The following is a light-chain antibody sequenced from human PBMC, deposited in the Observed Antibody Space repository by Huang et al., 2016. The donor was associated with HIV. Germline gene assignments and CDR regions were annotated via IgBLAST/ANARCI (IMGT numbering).Light chain of an antibody. V-gene: IGKV3-15*01. J-gene: IGKJ4*01. CDR3: HQDNNWPLS. CDR1: RSVSTN. CDR2: GSS. Sequence: EIVMTQSPATLSVSPGERVTLSCLANRSVSTNLAWYQQRPGQAPRLLIYGSSTRAPGIPARFSGSGSGTDFTLTISSLQSEDFALYYCHQDNNWPLSFGGGTRVEIE.